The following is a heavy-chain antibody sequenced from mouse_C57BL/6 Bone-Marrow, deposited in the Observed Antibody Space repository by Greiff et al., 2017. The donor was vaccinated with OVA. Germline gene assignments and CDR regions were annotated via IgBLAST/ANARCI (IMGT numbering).Heavy chain of an antibody. J-gene: IGHJ2*01. CDR3: TTALYYYGSTYYFDY. V-gene: IGHV14-1*01. CDR2: IDPEDGDT. CDR1: GFNIKDYY. D-gene: IGHD1-1*01. Sequence: VTLKESGAELVRPGASVKLSCTASGFNIKDYYMHWVKQRPEQGLEWIGRIDPEDGDTEYAPKFQGKATMTADTSSNTAYLQLRSLTSEDTAVYYCTTALYYYGSTYYFDYWGQGTTLTVSS.